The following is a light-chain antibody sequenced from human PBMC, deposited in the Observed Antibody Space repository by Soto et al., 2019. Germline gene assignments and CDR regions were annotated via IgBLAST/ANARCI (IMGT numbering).Light chain of an antibody. CDR2: DVS. CDR3: SSFTSRHTYV. J-gene: IGLJ1*01. CDR1: SSDIGGYNY. Sequence: QPASVSGSPGQSTTISCTGTSSDIGGYNYVSWYQQLPGEAPKLIIYDVSDRPSGVSTRFSGSKSGNTASLTISGLQAEDEGDYYCSSFTSRHTYVFGTGTKLTVL. V-gene: IGLV2-14*01.